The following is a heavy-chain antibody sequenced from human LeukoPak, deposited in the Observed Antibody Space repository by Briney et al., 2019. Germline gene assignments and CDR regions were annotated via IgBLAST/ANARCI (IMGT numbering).Heavy chain of an antibody. CDR1: GASISSDY. J-gene: IGHJ3*02. CDR2: IYSTKST. Sequence: SETLSLTCTVSGASISSDYWSWIRQPPGKGLEWIAYIYSTKSTNYNPSLKSRATISLDTPKNQFSLKLRSVTATDAAVYYCARHLWCGIGSKKEDAFDIWGQGTMVTVSS. CDR3: ARHLWCGIGSKKEDAFDI. V-gene: IGHV4-59*08. D-gene: IGHD2-21*01.